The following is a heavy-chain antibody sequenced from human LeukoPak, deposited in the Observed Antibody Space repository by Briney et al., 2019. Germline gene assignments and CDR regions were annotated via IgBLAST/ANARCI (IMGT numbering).Heavy chain of an antibody. CDR1: GFTFSNAW. V-gene: IGHV3-15*01. J-gene: IGHJ4*02. D-gene: IGHD3-22*01. CDR2: IKTKTDGGTT. CDR3: TASYYDSSGYRH. Sequence: GGSLRLSCTVSGFTFSNAWMSWVRQAPGKGLEWVGRIKTKTDGGTTDYAAPVKGRFTISRDDANNTLYLQMNSLKTEDTAVYYCTASYYDSSGYRHWGQGTLVTVSS.